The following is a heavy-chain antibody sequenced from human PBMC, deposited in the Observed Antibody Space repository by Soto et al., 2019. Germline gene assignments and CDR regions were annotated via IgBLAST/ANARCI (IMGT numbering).Heavy chain of an antibody. D-gene: IGHD3-16*01. Sequence: QVQLQESGPGLVKPSGTLSLTCAVSSGSISSSNWWSWVRQPPGKGLVWIGEIYHRGSTNYNPSLKSRVTISVDKCKNQCSLKLRSVTAADTAVYYCARVLGLVTGAFDIWGQGTMVTVSS. V-gene: IGHV4-4*02. J-gene: IGHJ3*02. CDR3: ARVLGLVTGAFDI. CDR1: SGSISSSNW. CDR2: IYHRGST.